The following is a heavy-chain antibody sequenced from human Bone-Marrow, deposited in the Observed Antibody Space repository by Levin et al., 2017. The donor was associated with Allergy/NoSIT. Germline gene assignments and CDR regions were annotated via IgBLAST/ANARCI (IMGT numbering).Heavy chain of an antibody. CDR1: GFTFSSYG. CDR2: ISYDGSNK. V-gene: IGHV3-30*18. D-gene: IGHD3-22*01. J-gene: IGHJ4*02. CDR3: AKALYYYDSSGPPFIDY. Sequence: GGSLRLSCAASGFTFSSYGMHWVRQAPGKGLEWVAVISYDGSNKYYADSVKGRFTISRDNSKNTLYLQMNSLRAEDTAVYYCAKALYYYDSSGPPFIDYWGQGTLVTVSS.